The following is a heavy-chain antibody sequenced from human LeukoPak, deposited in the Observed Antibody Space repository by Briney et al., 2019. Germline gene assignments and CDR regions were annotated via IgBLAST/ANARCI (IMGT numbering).Heavy chain of an antibody. CDR3: ARRGHGYGSPFDY. CDR1: GFTISSNY. V-gene: IGHV3-66*04. J-gene: IGHJ4*02. Sequence: GGSLRLSCAASGFTISSNYMNWVRQAPGKGLEWVSMIYPNGNTFYTDSVKGRFTISRDNSKNTLDLQMSSLRAEDTAVYYCARRGHGYGSPFDYWGQGTLVTVSS. D-gene: IGHD5-18*01. CDR2: IYPNGNT.